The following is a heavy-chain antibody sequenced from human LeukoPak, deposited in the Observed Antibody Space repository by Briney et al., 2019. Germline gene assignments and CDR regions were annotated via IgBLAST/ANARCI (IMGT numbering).Heavy chain of an antibody. CDR1: GYTFTSYD. CDR3: ARGGGARPGSSPIYYYYYYMDV. Sequence: ASVKVSCKASGYTFTSYDINWVRQATGQGLEWMGWMNPNSGNTGYAQKFQGRVTITRNTSISTAYMELSSLRSEDTAVYYCARGGGARPGSSPIYYYYYYMDVWGKGTTVTVSS. CDR2: MNPNSGNT. D-gene: IGHD6-6*01. V-gene: IGHV1-8*03. J-gene: IGHJ6*03.